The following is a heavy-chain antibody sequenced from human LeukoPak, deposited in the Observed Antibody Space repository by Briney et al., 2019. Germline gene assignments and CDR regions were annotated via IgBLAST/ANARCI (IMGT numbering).Heavy chain of an antibody. CDR2: INPEETTI. CDR3: ATMQWLEGVDWFDP. J-gene: IGHJ5*02. CDR1: GFVFSKYW. D-gene: IGHD6-19*01. V-gene: IGHV3-74*01. Sequence: TGGSLRLSCAVSGFVFSKYWMHWVRQTPGKGLVWVSRINPEETTINYADSVKGRFTISRDNSKNILFLQMNSLRAEDTAVYYCATMQWLEGVDWFDPWGQGTLVTVSS.